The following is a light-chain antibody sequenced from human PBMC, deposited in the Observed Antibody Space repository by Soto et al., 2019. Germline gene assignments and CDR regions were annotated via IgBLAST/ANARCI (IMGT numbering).Light chain of an antibody. CDR3: QQYNNWPPGT. J-gene: IGKJ1*01. CDR1: QSVSSN. CDR2: GAS. Sequence: EIDMTQSPATLSVSPGERATLSCRASQSVSSNLAWYQQKPGQAPRLLIYGASTRATGIPARFSGSGSGTEFTLTISSLQSEDFAVYYCQQYNNWPPGTFGQGTKVDIK. V-gene: IGKV3-15*01.